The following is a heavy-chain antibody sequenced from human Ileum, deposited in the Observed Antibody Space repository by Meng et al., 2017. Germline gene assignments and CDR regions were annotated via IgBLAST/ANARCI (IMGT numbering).Heavy chain of an antibody. CDR1: GFTFSSYW. V-gene: IGHV3-74*01. CDR2: INTDGSDT. CDR3: ARDKPHNWFDP. Sequence: EGQGVGSGGGLVQPGGSLRLSCAASGFTFSSYWMHWVRQAPGKGLVWVARINTDGSDTRYADSVKGRFTISRDNAQNMVYLQMNSLRAEDTAVYYCARDKPHNWFDPWGQGTLVTVSS. J-gene: IGHJ5*02.